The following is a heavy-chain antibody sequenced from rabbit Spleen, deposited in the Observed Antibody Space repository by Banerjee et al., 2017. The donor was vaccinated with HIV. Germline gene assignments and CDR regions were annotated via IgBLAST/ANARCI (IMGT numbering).Heavy chain of an antibody. CDR2: INPVFGTT. CDR3: ARAIVPWLGLTRLDL. D-gene: IGHD3-1*01. V-gene: IGHV1S7*01. Sequence: QELVESGGGLVQPGESLKLSCNASGFEFSNYYVSWVRQAPGKGLEWIGYINPVFGTTYYATWVNGRFTISSDNAQSTVDLKMTSLTAADTATYFCARAIVPWLGLTRLDLWGPGTLVTVS. J-gene: IGHJ3*01. CDR1: GFEFSNYY.